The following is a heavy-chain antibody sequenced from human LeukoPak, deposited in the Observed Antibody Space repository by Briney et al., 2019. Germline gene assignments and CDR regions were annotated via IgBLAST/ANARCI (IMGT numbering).Heavy chain of an antibody. CDR3: ARGLVEMATRYFDL. CDR2: IYYSGST. D-gene: IGHD5-24*01. CDR1: GGSISSYY. Sequence: SETLSLTCTVSGGSISSYYWSWIRQPPGKGLEWIGYIYYSGSTNYSPSLKSRVIISVDTSKNQFSLKLSSVTAADTAVYYCARGLVEMATRYFDLWGRGTLVTVSS. J-gene: IGHJ2*01. V-gene: IGHV4-59*01.